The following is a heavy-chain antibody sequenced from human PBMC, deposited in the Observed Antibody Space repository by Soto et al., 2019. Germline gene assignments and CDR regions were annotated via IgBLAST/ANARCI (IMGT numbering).Heavy chain of an antibody. D-gene: IGHD6-19*01. CDR1: GFPFSIYS. CDR3: ARSVEGHFDY. J-gene: IGHJ4*02. V-gene: IGHV3-48*02. Sequence: EVQLVESGGGLVQPGGSLRLTCVASGFPFSIYSMNWVRQAPGKGREWSSYITSDTKTIKYADSVKGRFTISRDNAKNLVYLQMNSLRDEDTAVYFCARSVEGHFDYWGQGTVVTVSS. CDR2: ITSDTKTI.